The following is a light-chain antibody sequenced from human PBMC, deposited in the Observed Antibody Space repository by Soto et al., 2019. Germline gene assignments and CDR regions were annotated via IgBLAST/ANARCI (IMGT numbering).Light chain of an antibody. Sequence: EIVLTQSPATLSVSPGERATLSCRASQSVSNNLAWYQQKPGQAPRLLIFDASTRATGIPARFSGSGSGTESTLTSSSLQYEDFAVYYCHQYNNWPLTFGGGTKVEIK. J-gene: IGKJ4*01. CDR3: HQYNNWPLT. CDR2: DAS. CDR1: QSVSNN. V-gene: IGKV3-15*01.